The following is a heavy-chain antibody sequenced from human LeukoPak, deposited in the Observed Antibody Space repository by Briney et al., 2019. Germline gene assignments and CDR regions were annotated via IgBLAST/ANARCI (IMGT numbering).Heavy chain of an antibody. J-gene: IGHJ5*02. Sequence: GGSLRLSCAASGFIFNNYWMSWVRQAPGKGLEWVANIKQNGIKTYYADSVKGRFTISRDDAKNSLYLQMNSLRAEDTAVYYCARIPYSGTWYWFDPWGQGTLVTVSS. CDR3: ARIPYSGTWYWFDP. CDR2: IKQNGIKT. D-gene: IGHD6-13*01. CDR1: GFIFNNYW. V-gene: IGHV3-7*03.